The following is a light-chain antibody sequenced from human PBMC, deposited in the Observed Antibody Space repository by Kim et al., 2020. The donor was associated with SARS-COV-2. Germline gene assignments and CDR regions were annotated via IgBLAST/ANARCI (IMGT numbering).Light chain of an antibody. CDR1: SSNIGAGFD. Sequence: QSVLTQPPSVSGAPGQRVTISCTGSSSNIGAGFDVHWYQHLPGRAPKLLIYDTTNRPSGVPDRFSGSKSDTSASLAISGLQAEDEADYYCQSYDSSLSGSGVFGTGTKVTVL. CDR3: QSYDSSLSGSGV. V-gene: IGLV1-40*01. J-gene: IGLJ1*01. CDR2: DTT.